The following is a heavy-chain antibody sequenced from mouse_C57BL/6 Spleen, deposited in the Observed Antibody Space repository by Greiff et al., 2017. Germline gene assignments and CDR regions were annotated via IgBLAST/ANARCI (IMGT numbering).Heavy chain of an antibody. Sequence: QVQLQQSGPGLVQPSQSLSITCTVSGFSLTSYGVHWVRQSPGKSLEWLGVIWSGGSTAYNAAFIARMGISKDNSKRQVFLNMNTLQADDTAIYYCARNTDSNWYFDVWGTGTTVTVSS. J-gene: IGHJ1*03. CDR3: ARNTDSNWYFDV. V-gene: IGHV2-2*01. D-gene: IGHD1-1*01. CDR2: IWSGGST. CDR1: GFSLTSYG.